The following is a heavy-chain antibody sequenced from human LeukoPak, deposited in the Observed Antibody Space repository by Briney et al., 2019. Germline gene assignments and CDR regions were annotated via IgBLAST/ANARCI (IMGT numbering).Heavy chain of an antibody. CDR3: AREQGALSWFDP. J-gene: IGHJ5*02. CDR1: GCSISSYY. Sequence: SETLSLTCTVSGCSISSYYWSWIRRPAGKGLEWIGRIYTSGSTNYNPSLKSRVTLSVDTSKNQCSLKLSSVTGADTAVYYCAREQGALSWFDPWGQGTLVTVSS. V-gene: IGHV4-4*07. CDR2: IYTSGST.